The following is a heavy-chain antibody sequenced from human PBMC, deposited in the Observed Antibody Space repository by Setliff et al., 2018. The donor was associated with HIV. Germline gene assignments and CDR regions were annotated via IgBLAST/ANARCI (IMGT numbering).Heavy chain of an antibody. V-gene: IGHV4-38-2*01. J-gene: IGHJ4*02. CDR2: MYHSGST. CDR3: ASGYNYAYSDY. CDR1: NYSISSGYY. Sequence: SETLSLTCAVSNYSISSGYYWGWIRQSPGKGLEWIGSMYHSGSTYSNPSLKSRVTMSIDTSKNQLSLKLRSVTAADTAVYYCASGYNYAYSDYWVQGTLVTVSS. D-gene: IGHD5-18*01.